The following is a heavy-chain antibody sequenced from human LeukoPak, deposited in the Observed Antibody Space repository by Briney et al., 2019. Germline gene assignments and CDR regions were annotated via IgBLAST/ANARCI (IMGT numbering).Heavy chain of an antibody. J-gene: IGHJ5*02. CDR1: GGSFSGYY. CDR2: INHSGST. D-gene: IGHD2-8*01. CDR3: ARIFMLDLYNWFDP. V-gene: IGHV4-34*01. Sequence: PSETLSLTCAVYGGSFSGYYWIWIRQPPGKGLEGIGEINHSGSTNYNPSLKSRVAISVDTSKNQFSLKLSSVTAADTAVYYCARIFMLDLYNWFDPWGQGTLVTVSS.